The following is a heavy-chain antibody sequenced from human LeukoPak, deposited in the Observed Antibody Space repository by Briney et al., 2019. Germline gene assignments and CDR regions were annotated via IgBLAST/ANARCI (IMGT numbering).Heavy chain of an antibody. CDR1: GFTFTDYW. CDR3: ARDGTAAGLYFDL. CDR2: IRQDGGEK. J-gene: IGHJ4*01. V-gene: IGHV3-7*01. Sequence: GGSLRLSCAVSGFTFTDYWMNWVRQAPGKGLEWVASIRQDGGEKYYVDSVEGRFTISRDNTKNSRYLQMSALRAEDTAVYYCARDGTAAGLYFDLWGQGTLVTVSS. D-gene: IGHD6-13*01.